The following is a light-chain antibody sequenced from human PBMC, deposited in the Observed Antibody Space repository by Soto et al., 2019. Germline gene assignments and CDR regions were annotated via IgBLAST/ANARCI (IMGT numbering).Light chain of an antibody. CDR3: QHYYSWPGR. J-gene: IGKJ1*01. CDR2: GAS. V-gene: IGKV3-15*01. Sequence: EIVLTQSPGTLSLSPGVRATLSCRASQSASSSYLAWYQQKPGQALRLLIYGASTRATGIPARFMGSGSGTEFTLTSTRLQSEDSALYFCQHYYSWPGRFGQGTKV. CDR1: QSASSSY.